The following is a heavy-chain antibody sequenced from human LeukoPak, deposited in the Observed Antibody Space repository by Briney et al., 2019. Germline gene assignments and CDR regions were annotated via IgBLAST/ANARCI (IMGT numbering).Heavy chain of an antibody. V-gene: IGHV4-31*03. Sequence: SETLSLTCTVSGASITKADSYWTWIRQHPGKGLEWIGYIYSSGSTYYNPSLKSRVSISLDMSKNQFSLKLSSVTAADTAVYYCAGGRGYSGQAYFDYWGQGTLVTVSS. J-gene: IGHJ4*02. CDR3: AGGRGYSGQAYFDY. D-gene: IGHD5-12*01. CDR2: IYSSGST. CDR1: GASITKADSY.